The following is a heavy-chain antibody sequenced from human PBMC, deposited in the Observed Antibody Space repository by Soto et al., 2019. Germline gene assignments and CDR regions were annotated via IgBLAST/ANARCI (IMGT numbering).Heavy chain of an antibody. CDR1: GAALNSGNDS. D-gene: IGHD2-21*01. CDR3: AKDHIVVVSAIFDY. V-gene: IGHV4-31*03. J-gene: IGHJ4*02. Sequence: PSETLSLTCSPSGAALNSGNDSWSLIRQVPGKGLEWIGHIYVTGAVDYNPSLRDRITISQDTSERQFSLNLRLVTAEEAAVYYCAKDHIVVVSAIFDYWRQGTLVTVSS. CDR2: IYVTGAV.